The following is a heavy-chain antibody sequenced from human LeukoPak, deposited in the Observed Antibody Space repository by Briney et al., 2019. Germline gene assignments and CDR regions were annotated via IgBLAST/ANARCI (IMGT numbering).Heavy chain of an antibody. CDR2: ISSSGSII. Sequence: PGGSLRLSCAASGFTFSDYYMSWIRQAPGKGLEWVSYISSSGSIIYYADSAKGRFTISRDNAKNSLFLQMNNLRAEDTAVYYCARGPQYDFWRGPSDYWGQGTLVTASS. CDR1: GFTFSDYY. CDR3: ARGPQYDFWRGPSDY. D-gene: IGHD3-3*01. V-gene: IGHV3-11*01. J-gene: IGHJ4*02.